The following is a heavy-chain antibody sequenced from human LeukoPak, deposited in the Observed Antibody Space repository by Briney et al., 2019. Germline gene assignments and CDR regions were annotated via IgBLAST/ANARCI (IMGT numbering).Heavy chain of an antibody. V-gene: IGHV3-48*01. CDR3: AADDYDAFDI. D-gene: IGHD1-1*01. CDR1: GFTFSSYS. J-gene: IGHJ3*02. Sequence: GXXLRLSCAASGFTFSSYSMNWVRQAPGKGLEWVSNISSSSSIIYYADSVKGRFTISRDNAKNSLYLQMNSLRAEDTAVYYCAADDYDAFDIWGQGTMVTVSS. CDR2: ISSSSSII.